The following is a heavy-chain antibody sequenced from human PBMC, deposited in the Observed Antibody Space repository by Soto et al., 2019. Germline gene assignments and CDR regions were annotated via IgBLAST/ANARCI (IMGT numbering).Heavy chain of an antibody. CDR1: GFTFDDYA. V-gene: IGHV3-9*01. D-gene: IGHD2-2*01. Sequence: GGSLRLSCAASGFTFDDYAMHWVRQAPGKGLEWVSGISWNSGSIGYADSVKGRFTISRDNAKNSLYLQMNSLRAEDTALYYCAKDMASRWVVPAAAESYYYYYGMDVWGQGTTVTVSS. CDR2: ISWNSGSI. J-gene: IGHJ6*02. CDR3: AKDMASRWVVPAAAESYYYYYGMDV.